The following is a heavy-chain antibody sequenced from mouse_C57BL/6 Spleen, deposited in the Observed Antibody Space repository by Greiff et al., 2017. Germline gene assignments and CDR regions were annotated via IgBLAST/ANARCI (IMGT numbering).Heavy chain of an antibody. CDR1: GYAFSSYW. CDR2: IYPGDGDT. CDR3: AKIYDGYQGYFDY. J-gene: IGHJ2*01. D-gene: IGHD2-3*01. V-gene: IGHV1-80*01. Sequence: VKVVESGAELVKPGASVKISCKASGYAFSSYWMNWVKQRPGKGLEWIGQIYPGDGDTNYNGKFKGKATLTADKSSSTAYMQLSSLTSENSAVYCCAKIYDGYQGYFDYWGQGTTLTVSS.